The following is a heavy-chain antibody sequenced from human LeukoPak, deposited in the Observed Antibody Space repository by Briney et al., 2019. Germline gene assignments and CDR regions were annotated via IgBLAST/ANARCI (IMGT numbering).Heavy chain of an antibody. CDR2: INHGGGT. CDR1: GGSFIGYY. Sequence: SETLSLTCAVYGGSFIGYYRSWIRQPPGKGLEWIGEINHGGGTNYNPSLKSRVTISVGTSKTQFSLKLTSVTAADTAVYYCARGPYYDSSPPEDWYFDLWGRGTLVTVSS. CDR3: ARGPYYDSSPPEDWYFDL. J-gene: IGHJ2*01. V-gene: IGHV4-34*01. D-gene: IGHD3-22*01.